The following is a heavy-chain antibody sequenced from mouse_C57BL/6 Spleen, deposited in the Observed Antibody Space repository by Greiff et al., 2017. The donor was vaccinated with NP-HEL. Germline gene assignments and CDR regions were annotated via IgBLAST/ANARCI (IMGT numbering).Heavy chain of an antibody. J-gene: IGHJ3*01. V-gene: IGHV1-53*01. CDR2: INPSNGGT. Sequence: VQLQQSGTELVKPGASVKLSCKASGYTFTSYWMHWVKQRPGQGLEWIGNINPSNGGTNYNEKFKSKATLTVDKSSSTAYMQLSSLTSEDSAVYYCARSPFGYGSSYVRAYWGQGTLVTVSA. CDR1: GYTFTSYW. D-gene: IGHD1-1*01. CDR3: ARSPFGYGSSYVRAY.